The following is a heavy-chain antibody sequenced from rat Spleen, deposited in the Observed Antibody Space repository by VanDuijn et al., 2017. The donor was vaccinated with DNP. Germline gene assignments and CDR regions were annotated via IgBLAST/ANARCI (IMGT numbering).Heavy chain of an antibody. D-gene: IGHD1-11*01. CDR1: GFSLTDYS. J-gene: IGHJ4*01. CDR2: MWSNGGT. V-gene: IGHV2S63*01. CDR3: ACHYGGYVMDV. Sequence: VYLKESGPGLVQPSQTLSLTCTVSGFSLTDYSIHWVRQPPGKGLEWMGVMWSNGGTDYNSAMKSRLSISRDTSKSQVFLKMNSLQTEDTAMYFCACHYGGYVMDVWGQGTSVTVSS.